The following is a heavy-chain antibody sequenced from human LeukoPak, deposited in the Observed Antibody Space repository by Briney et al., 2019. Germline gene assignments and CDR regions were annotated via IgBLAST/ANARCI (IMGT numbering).Heavy chain of an antibody. CDR2: INQDGSEQ. CDR1: GFTFSSHW. Sequence: PGGSLRLSCAASGFTFSSHWMSWVRQAPGKGLEWVANINQDGSEQYYVDSVKGRFTISRDNAKNSLCLQMNSLRAEDTAVYYCARVGYCSTTSCYWRAFDCWGRGTLVTVSS. J-gene: IGHJ4*02. V-gene: IGHV3-7*01. CDR3: ARVGYCSTTSCYWRAFDC. D-gene: IGHD2-2*01.